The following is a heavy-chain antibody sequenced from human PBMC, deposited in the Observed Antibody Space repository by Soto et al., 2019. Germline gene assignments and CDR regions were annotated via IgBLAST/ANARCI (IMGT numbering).Heavy chain of an antibody. J-gene: IGHJ4*02. CDR3: AIDRWDTTNTDYFAY. Sequence: RGSLRLSCAASGFTFSSYWMSWVRQAPGKRLEWVANIKQDGSEKYYVDSVKGRFTISRDNSKNSLYLQMNSLRAEDKAVYYYAIDRWDTTNTDYFAYWGQGSLVIVS. CDR2: IKQDGSEK. CDR1: GFTFSSYW. V-gene: IGHV3-7*03. D-gene: IGHD5-18*01.